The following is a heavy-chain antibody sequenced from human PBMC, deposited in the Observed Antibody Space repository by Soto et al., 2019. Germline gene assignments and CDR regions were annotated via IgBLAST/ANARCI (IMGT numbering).Heavy chain of an antibody. CDR2: INHSGST. D-gene: IGHD2-2*01. CDR1: GGSFSGYY. CDR3: ARLSPIVVVPAADAYGMDV. J-gene: IGHJ6*02. V-gene: IGHV4-34*01. Sequence: LSLTCAVYGGSFSGYYWSWIRQPPGKGLEWIGEINHSGSTNYNPSLKSRVTITVDTCKNQFSLKLSSVTAADAAVYYCARLSPIVVVPAADAYGMDVWGQGTTVTVSS.